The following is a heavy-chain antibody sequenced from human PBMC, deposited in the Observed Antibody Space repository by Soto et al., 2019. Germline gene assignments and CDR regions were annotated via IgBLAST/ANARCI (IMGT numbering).Heavy chain of an antibody. V-gene: IGHV3-30*04. CDR3: ARPPVTDIVVPPDY. CDR2: ISYDGSNK. CDR1: GFTFSTYA. Sequence: QVQLVESGGGVVQPGRSLRLSCAASGFTFSTYAMHWVRQAPGKGLEWVAVISYDGSNKHYADSVKGRFTISRDNSKNTLYLQMNSLRAEDTAVYYCARPPVTDIVVPPDYWGQGTLVTVSS. D-gene: IGHD2-15*01. J-gene: IGHJ4*02.